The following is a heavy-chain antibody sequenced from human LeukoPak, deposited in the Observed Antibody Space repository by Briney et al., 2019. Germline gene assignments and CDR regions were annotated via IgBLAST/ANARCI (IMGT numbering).Heavy chain of an antibody. Sequence: SETLSLTCTVSGGSLSSYYWSWIRQPPGKGLEWIGYIYYSGSTNYNPSLKSRVTISVDTSKNQFSLKLSSVTAADTAVYYCARVPYSELGYYYYYMDVWGKGTTVTVSS. CDR2: IYYSGST. CDR1: GGSLSSYY. J-gene: IGHJ6*03. V-gene: IGHV4-59*01. D-gene: IGHD1-7*01. CDR3: ARVPYSELGYYYYYMDV.